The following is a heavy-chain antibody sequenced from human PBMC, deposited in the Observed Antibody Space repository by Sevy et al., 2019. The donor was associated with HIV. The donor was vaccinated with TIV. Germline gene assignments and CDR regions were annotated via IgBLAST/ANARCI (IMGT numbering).Heavy chain of an antibody. V-gene: IGHV3-23*01. J-gene: IGHJ6*02. D-gene: IGHD2-8*01. Sequence: GGSLRLSCVASGFTFSSYAVSWVRQAPGKGLEWVAATSARDSSTYHADSVRGRLTISRDNAKNSLYLQMNSLRAEDTAGYYCVRQQLGTNGVLNYYYYGMDVWGQGTTVTVSS. CDR1: GFTFSSYA. CDR2: TSARDSST. CDR3: VRQQLGTNGVLNYYYYGMDV.